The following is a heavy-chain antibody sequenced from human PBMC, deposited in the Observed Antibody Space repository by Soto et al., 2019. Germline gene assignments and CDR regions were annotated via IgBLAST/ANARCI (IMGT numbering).Heavy chain of an antibody. V-gene: IGHV2-5*01. CDR1: GFSLSTSQVG. D-gene: IGHD3-3*01. J-gene: IGHJ6*02. Sequence: GSGPTLVNPTQTLTLTCTFSGFSLSTSQVGVGWIRQPPGKALEWLALIYGNDDKRYSPSLKSRLTITKDTSKNQVVLTMTNMDPVDTATYYCALQTGDSSMDVWGQGTTVTVSS. CDR2: IYGNDDK. CDR3: ALQTGDSSMDV.